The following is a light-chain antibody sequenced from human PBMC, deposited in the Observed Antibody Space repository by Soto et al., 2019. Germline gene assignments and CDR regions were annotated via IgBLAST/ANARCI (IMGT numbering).Light chain of an antibody. CDR1: QSISNY. CDR2: AAS. J-gene: IGKJ1*01. Sequence: DIQMTQSPASLSASIGDRVIITCRASQSISNYLNWYQHKPGSAPKFLIYAASSLQSGVPSRFSGSGSGTDVTLTISSLQREDFGTYFCQQSFSSSWTFGQGTKVE. CDR3: QQSFSSSWT. V-gene: IGKV1-39*01.